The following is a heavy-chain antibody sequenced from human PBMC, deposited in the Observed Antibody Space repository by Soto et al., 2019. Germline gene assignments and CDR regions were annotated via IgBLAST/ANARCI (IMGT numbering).Heavy chain of an antibody. CDR2: INPNGGVT. J-gene: IGHJ6*03. CDR1: GDSFNDYY. Sequence: QVQLVQSGAEVRKPGASVTVSCRSSGDSFNDYYIHWVRQAPGQGFEWMGWINPNGGVTKYAQKFQSWVSMTRDTSIRTVYMQLSRLRSDDTAVYYCARESGGATATLDYYHFYMDVWGTGTTVTVSS. CDR3: ARESGGATATLDYYHFYMDV. D-gene: IGHD5-12*01. V-gene: IGHV1-2*04.